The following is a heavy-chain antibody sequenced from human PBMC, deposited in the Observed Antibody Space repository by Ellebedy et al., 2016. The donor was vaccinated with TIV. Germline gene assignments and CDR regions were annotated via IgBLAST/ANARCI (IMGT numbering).Heavy chain of an antibody. CDR1: GGTLSSYA. CDR3: ARDMAYFDS. V-gene: IGHV1-69*13. Sequence: AASVKVSCKASGGTLSSYAIGWVRQAPGQGLEWMGGIVPKFDALSYAHRFRGRLTISAAESTDESTITFDMELSGLRSEDTAEYYCARDMAYFDSWGQGTLVTVSS. D-gene: IGHD5-24*01. J-gene: IGHJ4*02. CDR2: IVPKFDAL.